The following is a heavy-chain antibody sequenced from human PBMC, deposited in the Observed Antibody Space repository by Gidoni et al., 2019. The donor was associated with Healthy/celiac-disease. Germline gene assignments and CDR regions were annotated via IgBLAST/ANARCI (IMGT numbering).Heavy chain of an antibody. J-gene: IGHJ4*02. CDR2: ISSSSSYI. V-gene: IGHV3-21*03. CDR3: ARDLVPAT. Sequence: AQGKGLEWVSSISSSSSYIYYADSVKGRFTISRDNAKNSLYLQMNSLRAEDTAVYYCARDLVPATWGQGTLVTVSS. D-gene: IGHD2-2*01.